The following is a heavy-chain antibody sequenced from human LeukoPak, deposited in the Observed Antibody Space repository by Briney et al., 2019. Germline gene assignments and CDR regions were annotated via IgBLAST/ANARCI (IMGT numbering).Heavy chain of an antibody. Sequence: GGSLRLSCAAPGFIFSDYYMSWIRQAPGKGLEWVSYISTSGSESTIYYTDSVKGRFTISRDNAKNSLYLQMNSLRAEDTAVYYCARSLQYSSRPSDYWGQGTLVTVSS. CDR1: GFIFSDYY. CDR3: ARSLQYSSRPSDY. J-gene: IGHJ4*02. CDR2: ISTSGSESTI. D-gene: IGHD6-13*01. V-gene: IGHV3-11*01.